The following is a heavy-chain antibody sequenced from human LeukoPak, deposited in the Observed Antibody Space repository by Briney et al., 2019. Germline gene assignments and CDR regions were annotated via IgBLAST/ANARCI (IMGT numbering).Heavy chain of an antibody. V-gene: IGHV3-20*04. J-gene: IGHJ4*02. D-gene: IGHD5/OR15-5a*01. CDR2: INWNGGST. CDR1: GFTFGNYG. Sequence: GGSLRLSCAASGFTFGNYGMSWVRQAPGKGLEWVSGINWNGGSTGYADSVEGRFTISRDNAKNTLYLQMNSLRAEDTAVYYCARQKYLRGPDVEYFDYWGQGTLVTVSS. CDR3: ARQKYLRGPDVEYFDY.